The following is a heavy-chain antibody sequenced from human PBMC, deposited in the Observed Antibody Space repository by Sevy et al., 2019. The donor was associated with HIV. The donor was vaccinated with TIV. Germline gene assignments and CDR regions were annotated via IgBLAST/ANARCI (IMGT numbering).Heavy chain of an antibody. CDR1: GFTFSTYG. CDR3: AKEKELATINYSMDV. Sequence: GGSLRLSCAASGFTFSTYGMHWVRQAPGKGLEWVAVLANDGSNKYYGDSVKGRFTISRDNSKNTLYLEMNSLRAEDTAVYYCAKEKELATINYSMDVWGQGATVTVSS. CDR2: LANDGSNK. D-gene: IGHD5-12*01. J-gene: IGHJ6*02. V-gene: IGHV3-30*18.